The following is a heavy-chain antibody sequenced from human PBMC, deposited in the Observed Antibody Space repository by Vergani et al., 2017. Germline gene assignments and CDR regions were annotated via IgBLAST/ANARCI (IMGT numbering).Heavy chain of an antibody. CDR3: ASASGWYLMALGY. Sequence: EVQLVESGGGLIQPGGSLRLSCAASGFTVSSNYMSWVRQAPGKGLEWVSVIYSGGSTYYADSVKGRFTISRDNSKNTLYLQMNSLRAEDTAVYYCASASGWYLMALGYWGQGTLVTVSS. CDR2: IYSGGST. CDR1: GFTVSSNY. J-gene: IGHJ4*02. V-gene: IGHV3-53*01. D-gene: IGHD6-19*01.